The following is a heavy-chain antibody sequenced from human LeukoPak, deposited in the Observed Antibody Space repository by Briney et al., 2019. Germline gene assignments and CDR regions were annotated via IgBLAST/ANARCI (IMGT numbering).Heavy chain of an antibody. CDR3: TKLNNYDDF. CDR2: ISYDGSNQ. J-gene: IGHJ4*02. CDR1: GFTFSTFG. D-gene: IGHD1/OR15-1a*01. Sequence: PGGSLRLSCAASGFTFSTFGMHWVRQAPGKGLEWVAAISYDGSNQYYIDSVKGRFTISRDNSKNTLHLQMNSLRAEDTAVYYCTKLNNYDDFWGQGTQVTVSS. V-gene: IGHV3-30*18.